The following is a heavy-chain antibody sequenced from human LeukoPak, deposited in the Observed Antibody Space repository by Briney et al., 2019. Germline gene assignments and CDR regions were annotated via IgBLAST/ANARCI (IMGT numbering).Heavy chain of an antibody. D-gene: IGHD1-26*01. Sequence: GASVKVSCKASGYTFTSYGISRVRQAPGQGLEWMGWISAYNGNTNYPQKLQGRVTMTTATSTSTAHMEQRSLRADHTAEYYCARERTIVGATKGDYWDQGTLVTVSA. CDR3: ARERTIVGATKGDY. V-gene: IGHV1-18*01. CDR2: ISAYNGNT. J-gene: IGHJ4*02. CDR1: GYTFTSYG.